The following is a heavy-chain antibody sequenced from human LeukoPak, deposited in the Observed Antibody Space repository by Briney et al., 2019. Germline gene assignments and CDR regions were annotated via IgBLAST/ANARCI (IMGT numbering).Heavy chain of an antibody. Sequence: GGSLRLSCAASGFTFSSYAMSWVRQAPGKGLEWVSNISGSGGRTYYADSVKGRFTISRDNSKNTLYLQMNSLRAEDTAVYYCAKDLTYGEYAGGDAFDIWGQGTMVTVSS. CDR2: ISGSGGRT. CDR3: AKDLTYGEYAGGDAFDI. V-gene: IGHV3-23*01. J-gene: IGHJ3*02. CDR1: GFTFSSYA. D-gene: IGHD4-17*01.